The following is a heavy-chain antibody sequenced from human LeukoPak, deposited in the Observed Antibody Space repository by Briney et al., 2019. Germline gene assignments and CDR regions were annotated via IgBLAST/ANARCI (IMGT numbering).Heavy chain of an antibody. Sequence: GGSLRLSGAASGFTFSSYAMHWVRQAPGKGLEWVAVISYDGSNKYYADSVKGRFTISRDNSKNTLYLQMNNLRAEDTAVYYCARDGRERPPGGWFDPWGQGTLVTVSS. CDR3: ARDGRERPPGGWFDP. CDR2: ISYDGSNK. CDR1: GFTFSSYA. J-gene: IGHJ5*02. D-gene: IGHD1-1*01. V-gene: IGHV3-30-3*01.